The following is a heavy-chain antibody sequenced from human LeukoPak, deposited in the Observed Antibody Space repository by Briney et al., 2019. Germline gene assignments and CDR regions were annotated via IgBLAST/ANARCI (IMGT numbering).Heavy chain of an antibody. Sequence: PGGSLRLSCAASGFSLRGYWMHWARQAPGKGLVWVSRINTDGSTTAYADSVKCRVTISRDNAKNTLSLQMDSLRGEDTAMYYCARGGPGIAARASDYWGQGTMVTVSS. CDR1: GFSLRGYW. V-gene: IGHV3-74*01. D-gene: IGHD6-6*01. CDR3: ARGGPGIAARASDY. CDR2: INTDGSTT. J-gene: IGHJ4*02.